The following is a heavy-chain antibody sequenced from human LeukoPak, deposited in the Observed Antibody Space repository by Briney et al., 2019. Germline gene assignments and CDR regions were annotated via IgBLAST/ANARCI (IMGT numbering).Heavy chain of an antibody. CDR3: ARDLVTVTKGFDI. J-gene: IGHJ3*02. CDR2: ISYIGST. V-gene: IGHV4-59*11. CDR1: DDSFSSHY. Sequence: PSETLSLTCAVSDDSFSSHYWTWIRQPPAKGLEWVGYISYIGSTNYNPSLKSRVTISIDTSKNQFSLKLSSVSAADRAVYYCARDLVTVTKGFDIWGQGTMVSVSS. D-gene: IGHD4-17*01.